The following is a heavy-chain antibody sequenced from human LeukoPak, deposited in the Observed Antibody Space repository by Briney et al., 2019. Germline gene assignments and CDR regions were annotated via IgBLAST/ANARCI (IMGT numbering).Heavy chain of an antibody. CDR3: ARDYGGHGEYFDY. J-gene: IGHJ4*02. D-gene: IGHD4-23*01. V-gene: IGHV3-48*02. Sequence: GGSLRLSCAASGFTFSNYNVNWVRQAPGKGLEWVSYISASSTTIYYAGSVKGRFTTSRDNAKNSVYLQMNSLRDEDTAVYYCARDYGGHGEYFDYWGEGTLVTVSS. CDR1: GFTFSNYN. CDR2: ISASSTTI.